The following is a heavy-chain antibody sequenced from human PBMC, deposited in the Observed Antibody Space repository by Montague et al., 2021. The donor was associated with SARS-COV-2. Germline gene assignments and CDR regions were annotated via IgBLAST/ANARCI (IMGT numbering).Heavy chain of an antibody. J-gene: IGHJ5*02. V-gene: IGHV4-59*01. CDR1: GGSISSYY. CDR2: IYYSGST. CDR3: AGASLEYCSGGRCYVGFDP. D-gene: IGHD2-15*01. Sequence: SETLSLTCTVSGGSISSYYWSWIRQPPGKGLEWIGYIYYSGSTNYNPSLKRRVTISVDTSKNQFSLKLSPVTAADTAVYYCAGASLEYCSGGRCYVGFDPWGQGTLVTVSS.